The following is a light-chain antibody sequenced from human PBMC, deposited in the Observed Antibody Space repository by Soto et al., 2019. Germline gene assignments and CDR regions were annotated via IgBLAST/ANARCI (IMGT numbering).Light chain of an antibody. V-gene: IGKV3-15*01. Sequence: ETVMTQSPATLSVSPGERATLSCRASQSISGNLAWYQQKPGQAPRLLIYGASTRATDIPGRFSGSGSGTEFTLTISGLQSEDFAVYYCQQYNSWPRTFGQGTKVEIK. CDR3: QQYNSWPRT. CDR2: GAS. J-gene: IGKJ1*01. CDR1: QSISGN.